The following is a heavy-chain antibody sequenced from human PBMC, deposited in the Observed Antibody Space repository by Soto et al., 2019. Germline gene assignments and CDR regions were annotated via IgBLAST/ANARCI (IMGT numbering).Heavy chain of an antibody. CDR2: ISGSGGST. Sequence: PGGSLRLSCAASGFTFSSYAMSWVRQAPGKGLEWVSAISGSGGSTYYADSVKGRFTISRDNSKNTLYLQMNSLRAEDTAVYYCAKRYYDYIWGSYREVTDDYWGQGTLVTVSS. CDR3: AKRYYDYIWGSYREVTDDY. D-gene: IGHD3-16*01. J-gene: IGHJ4*02. CDR1: GFTFSSYA. V-gene: IGHV3-23*01.